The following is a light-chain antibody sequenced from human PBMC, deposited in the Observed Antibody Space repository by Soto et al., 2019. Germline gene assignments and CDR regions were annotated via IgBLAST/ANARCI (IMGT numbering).Light chain of an antibody. J-gene: IGKJ4*01. CDR3: QQSYSTLLT. Sequence: DIQMTQSPSSLSASVGDRVTITCRASQSISTYLNWYQQKPGKAPKVLIYAASDLQSGVPSRFSGRGSGTDFTLTISSLQPEDFATYYCQQSYSTLLTFGGGTKVEFK. V-gene: IGKV1-39*01. CDR1: QSISTY. CDR2: AAS.